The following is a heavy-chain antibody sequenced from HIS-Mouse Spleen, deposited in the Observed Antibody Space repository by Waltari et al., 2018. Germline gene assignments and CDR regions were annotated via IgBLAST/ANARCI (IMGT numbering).Heavy chain of an antibody. CDR3: AREIPYSSSWYDWYFDL. J-gene: IGHJ2*01. CDR1: GGSISSSSYY. Sequence: QLQLQESGPGLVKPSETLSLTCTVSGGSISSSSYYWGWIRQPRGKGLEWIGSIYYRGGTYSNPSLKSRVTISVDTSKNQFSLKLRSVTAADTAVYYCAREIPYSSSWYDWYFDLWGRGTLVTVSS. D-gene: IGHD6-13*01. CDR2: IYYRGGT. V-gene: IGHV4-39*07.